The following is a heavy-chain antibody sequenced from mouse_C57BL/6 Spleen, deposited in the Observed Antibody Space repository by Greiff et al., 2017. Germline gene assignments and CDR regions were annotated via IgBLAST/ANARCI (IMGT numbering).Heavy chain of an antibody. CDR1: GYTSTSYW. CDR3: AIHYYGSSNLDFDV. CDR2: IHPSDSAT. J-gene: IGHJ1*03. D-gene: IGHD1-1*01. Sequence: QVQLQPPGAELVKPGASVKVSCKASGYTSTSYWMHWVKQRPGQGLEWIGRIHPSDSATNYNQKFKGKATLTVDKSSSTAYMQLSSLTSEDSAVYYGAIHYYGSSNLDFDVWGTGTTVTVSS. V-gene: IGHV1-74*01.